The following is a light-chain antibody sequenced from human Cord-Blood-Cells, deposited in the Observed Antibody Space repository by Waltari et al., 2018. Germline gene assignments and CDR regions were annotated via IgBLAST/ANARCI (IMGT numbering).Light chain of an antibody. Sequence: EIVLNQSPAPLSFSPGERATLSCRASESVSSYLAWSQQNPGQAPRLLIYDASNRATGIPARFSGSGSGTDFTLTISSLEPEDFAVYYCQQRSNWPLTFGGGTKVEIK. CDR1: ESVSSY. CDR3: QQRSNWPLT. CDR2: DAS. J-gene: IGKJ4*01. V-gene: IGKV3-11*01.